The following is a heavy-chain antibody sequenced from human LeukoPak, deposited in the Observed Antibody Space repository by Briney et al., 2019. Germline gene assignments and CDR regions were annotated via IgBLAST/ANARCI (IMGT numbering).Heavy chain of an antibody. CDR1: GFTFSSYA. V-gene: IGHV3-30-3*01. CDR2: ISYDGSNK. J-gene: IGHJ4*02. D-gene: IGHD6-19*01. Sequence: GGSLRLSCAASGFTFSSYAMHWVRQAPGKGLEWVAVISYDGSNKYYADSVKGRFTISRDNSKNALYLQMNSLRAEDTAVYYCARYSSGFDYWGQGTLVTVSS. CDR3: ARYSSGFDY.